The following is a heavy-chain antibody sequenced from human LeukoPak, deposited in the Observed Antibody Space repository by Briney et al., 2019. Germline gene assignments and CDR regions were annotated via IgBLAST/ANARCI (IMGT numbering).Heavy chain of an antibody. J-gene: IGHJ4*02. CDR1: GGSISSYY. CDR2: IYYSGST. V-gene: IGHV4-59*01. D-gene: IGHD3-22*01. Sequence: SETLSLTCTVSGGSISSYYWSWIRQPPGKGLEWSGYIYYSGSTNYNPSLKSRVTISVDTSKNQFSLKLSSVTAADTAVYYCARDYYDSSGYYYEDYWGQGTLVTVSS. CDR3: ARDYYDSSGYYYEDY.